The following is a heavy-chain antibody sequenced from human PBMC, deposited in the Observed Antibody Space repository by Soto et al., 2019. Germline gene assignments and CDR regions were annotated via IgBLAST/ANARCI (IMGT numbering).Heavy chain of an antibody. D-gene: IGHD2-15*01. CDR3: ARVVVAATGWFDP. V-gene: IGHV1-18*01. CDR1: GYTFTSYG. CDR2: ISAYNGNT. J-gene: IGHJ5*02. Sequence: ASVKVYCKAAGYTFTSYGIIWVRQATGQGLEWMGWISAYNGNTNYAQKLQGRVTMTTDTSTSTAYMELRSLRSDDTAVYYCARVVVAATGWFDPWGQGTLVTVSS.